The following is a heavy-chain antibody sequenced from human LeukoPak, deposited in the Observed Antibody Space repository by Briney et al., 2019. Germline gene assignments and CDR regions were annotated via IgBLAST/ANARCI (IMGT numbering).Heavy chain of an antibody. V-gene: IGHV3-30*02. J-gene: IGHJ4*02. D-gene: IGHD2-2*01. CDR1: GFTFSSYG. Sequence: PGGSLRLSRAASGFTFSSYGMHWVRQAPGKGLEWVAFIRYDGSNKYYADSVKGRFTISRDNSKNTLYLQMNSLRAEDTAVYYCAKESRDIVVVPAANLGDYFDYWGQGTLVTVSS. CDR2: IRYDGSNK. CDR3: AKESRDIVVVPAANLGDYFDY.